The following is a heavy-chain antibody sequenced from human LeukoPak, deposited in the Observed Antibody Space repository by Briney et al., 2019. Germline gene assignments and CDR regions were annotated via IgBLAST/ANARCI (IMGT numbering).Heavy chain of an antibody. CDR1: GYSFASYW. V-gene: IGHV5-51*01. J-gene: IGHJ4*02. CDR2: IYPGDSDT. Sequence: GESLKMSCKGSGYSFASYWIGWVRRMPGKGLEWMGIIYPGDSDTRYSPSFQGQVTISADKSISTAYLQWSSLQASDTAMYYCARHPYSNNPLDYWGQGTLVTVSS. D-gene: IGHD4-11*01. CDR3: ARHPYSNNPLDY.